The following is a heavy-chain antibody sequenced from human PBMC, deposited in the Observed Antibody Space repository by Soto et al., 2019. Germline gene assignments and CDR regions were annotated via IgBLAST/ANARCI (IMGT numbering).Heavy chain of an antibody. Sequence: EVQLVESGGGLVQPGGSLRLSCAASGFTFSSYSMHWVRQTPGKGLEHVAAISSKGDATYYPNSVRGRFTLSRDNSKSTLYLQMDSLRVEDMAVYFCARRREANNCYHYYMDVWGKGATVTVFS. J-gene: IGHJ6*03. CDR2: ISSKGDAT. CDR1: GFTFSSYS. CDR3: ARRREANNCYHYYMDV. V-gene: IGHV3-64*01. D-gene: IGHD1-26*01.